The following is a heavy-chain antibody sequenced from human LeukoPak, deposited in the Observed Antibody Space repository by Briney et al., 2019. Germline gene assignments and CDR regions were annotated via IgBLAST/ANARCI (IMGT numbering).Heavy chain of an antibody. V-gene: IGHV4-59*01. Sequence: SETLSLTCTVSGGSISSYYWSWIRQPPGKGLEWIGYIYYSGSTNYNPSLKSRVTISVDTSKNQFSPKLSSVTAADTAVYYCARGSTVSVFDPWGQGTLVTVSS. CDR3: ARGSTVSVFDP. CDR2: IYYSGST. CDR1: GGSISSYY. D-gene: IGHD1-20*01. J-gene: IGHJ5*02.